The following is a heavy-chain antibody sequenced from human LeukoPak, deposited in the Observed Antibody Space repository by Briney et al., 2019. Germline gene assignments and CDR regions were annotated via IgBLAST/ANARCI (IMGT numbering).Heavy chain of an antibody. CDR1: GGSMSSYY. V-gene: IGHV4-59*01. CDR2: IYYSGST. D-gene: IGHD2-15*01. J-gene: IGHJ4*02. Sequence: SETLSLTCTVSGGSMSSYYWSWIRQPPGKGLEWIGYIYYSGSTNYNPSLKSRVTISVDTSKNQFSLKLSSVTAADTAVYYCARSGSPSPPDYWGQGTLVTVSS. CDR3: ARSGSPSPPDY.